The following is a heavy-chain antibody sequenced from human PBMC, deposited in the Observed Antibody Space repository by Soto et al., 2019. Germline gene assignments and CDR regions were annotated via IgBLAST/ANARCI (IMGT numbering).Heavy chain of an antibody. D-gene: IGHD3-22*01. J-gene: IGHJ3*02. CDR1: GASITSSY. CDR3: ARGYYDSRGQSTTFDI. CDR2: VHYSGST. Sequence: PSETLSLTCTVSGASITSSYWSWIRQSPGKRLEWIAYVHYSGSTNYNPSLKSRVTISVDTSKNQFSLKLSSVTAADTAVYYCARGYYDSRGQSTTFDIWGLGTMVTVSS. V-gene: IGHV4-59*01.